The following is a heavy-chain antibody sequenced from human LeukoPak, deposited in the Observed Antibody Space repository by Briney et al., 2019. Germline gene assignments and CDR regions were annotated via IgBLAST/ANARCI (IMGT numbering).Heavy chain of an antibody. Sequence: ASVKVSFKASGYTFTGYYMHWVRQAPGQGLELMGCINPNSGGTNYAQKFQGRGTMTRDTSISTAYMELSRLRSDDTAVYYCARDPVEMATTEFDYWGQGSMVSVSS. CDR1: GYTFTGYY. CDR2: INPNSGGT. J-gene: IGHJ4*02. V-gene: IGHV1-2*02. CDR3: ARDPVEMATTEFDY. D-gene: IGHD5-24*01.